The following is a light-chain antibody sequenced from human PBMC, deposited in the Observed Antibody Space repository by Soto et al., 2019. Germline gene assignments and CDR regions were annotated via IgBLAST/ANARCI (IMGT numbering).Light chain of an antibody. CDR1: QSISNW. Sequence: DIQMTQSPSSLSASVEDRVTITCRASQSISNWLAWYQQKPGKAPKLLIYHASNLESGVPSRFSGSGSGTEFTLTISRLQPDDFATYYCQQYYSYSPYTFGQGTKLEIK. V-gene: IGKV1-5*01. J-gene: IGKJ2*01. CDR3: QQYYSYSPYT. CDR2: HAS.